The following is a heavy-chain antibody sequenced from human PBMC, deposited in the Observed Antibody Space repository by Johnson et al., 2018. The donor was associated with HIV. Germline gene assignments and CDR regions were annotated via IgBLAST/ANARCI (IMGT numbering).Heavy chain of an antibody. D-gene: IGHD3-22*01. Sequence: VQLVESGGGVVQPGGSLRLSCAASGFTVSSNYMSWVRQAPGKGLEWVSVIYSGGSTYYADSVKGRFTISRDNSKNTLYLQMNSLRAEDTAVYYCARGRPNYYDSSGRYVPVAFDIWGQGTMVTVSS. CDR2: IYSGGST. V-gene: IGHV3-66*01. J-gene: IGHJ3*02. CDR3: ARGRPNYYDSSGRYVPVAFDI. CDR1: GFTVSSNY.